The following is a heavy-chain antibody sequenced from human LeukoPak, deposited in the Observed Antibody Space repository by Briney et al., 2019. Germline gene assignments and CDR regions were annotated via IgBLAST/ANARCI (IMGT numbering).Heavy chain of an antibody. CDR1: GDSISSYY. Sequence: SETLSLTCTVSGDSISSYYWSWIRQPPGKGLEWIGYIYYSGSNSYNPSLKSRVTISVDTSKNQFPLKLSSVTAADTAVYYCARHGYSSSWYVHFDYWGQGTLVTVSS. D-gene: IGHD6-13*01. V-gene: IGHV4-59*08. CDR2: IYYSGSN. CDR3: ARHGYSSSWYVHFDY. J-gene: IGHJ4*02.